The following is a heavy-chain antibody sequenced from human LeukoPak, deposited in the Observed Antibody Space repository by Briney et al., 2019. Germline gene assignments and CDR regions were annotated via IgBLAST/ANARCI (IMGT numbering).Heavy chain of an antibody. V-gene: IGHV4-31*03. CDR1: GGSISSGGYY. Sequence: PSETLSLTCTVSGGSISSGGYYWSWIRQHPGKGLEWIGYIYYSGSTYYNPSLKSRVTISVDTSKNQFSLKLSSVTAADTAVYYCARGIAVVTYGLDYWGQGTLVTVSS. J-gene: IGHJ4*02. D-gene: IGHD5-18*01. CDR3: ARGIAVVTYGLDY. CDR2: IYYSGST.